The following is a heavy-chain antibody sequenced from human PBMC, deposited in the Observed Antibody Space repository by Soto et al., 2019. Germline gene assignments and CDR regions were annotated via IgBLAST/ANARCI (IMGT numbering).Heavy chain of an antibody. CDR3: ARGLAAAGVRPFDY. J-gene: IGHJ4*02. CDR2: IYYSGST. D-gene: IGHD6-13*01. V-gene: IGHV4-31*03. Sequence: QVQLQESGPGLVRPSQTLSLTCTVSGDSITRGGYFWSWIRHRPEKGLEWIGYIYYSGSTYYNPSLQSRATISADTSKNQFSLKLNPVTAADTAVYYCARGLAAAGVRPFDYWGQGTLVTVSS. CDR1: GDSITRGGYF.